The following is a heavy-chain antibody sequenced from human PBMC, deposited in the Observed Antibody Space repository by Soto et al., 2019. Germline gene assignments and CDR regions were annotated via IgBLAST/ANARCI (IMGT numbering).Heavy chain of an antibody. V-gene: IGHV1-69*01. CDR3: AREYCSGGSCQPNWFDP. CDR1: GGTFSSYA. Sequence: QVQLVQSGAEVKKPGSSVKVSCKASGGTFSSYAISWVRQAPGQGLEWMGGIIPIFGTANYAQKFQGRVTITEDESASTAYMELSSLRSEDTAVYYCAREYCSGGSCQPNWFDPWGQGTLVTVSS. CDR2: IIPIFGTA. J-gene: IGHJ5*02. D-gene: IGHD2-15*01.